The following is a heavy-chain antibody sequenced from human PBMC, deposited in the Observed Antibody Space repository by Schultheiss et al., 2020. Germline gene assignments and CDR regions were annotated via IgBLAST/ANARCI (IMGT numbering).Heavy chain of an antibody. CDR2: INWNGGSA. J-gene: IGHJ3*02. V-gene: IGHV3-20*04. CDR3: ARVGALDGYQDAFDI. CDR1: GFTFDDHG. D-gene: IGHD3-10*01. Sequence: GGSLRLSCAASGFTFDDHGMSWVRQVPGKGLEWISHINWNGGSAAYADSVKGRFTISRDNAENSLYLQMNSLRAEDTALYYCARVGALDGYQDAFDIWGQGTLVTVSS.